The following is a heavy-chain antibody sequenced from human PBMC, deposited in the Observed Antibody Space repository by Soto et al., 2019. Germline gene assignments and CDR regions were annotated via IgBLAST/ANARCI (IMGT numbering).Heavy chain of an antibody. V-gene: IGHV1-69*01. CDR3: ATELGENPASPFDA. D-gene: IGHD3-10*01. Sequence: QVQFVQSGADVKKPGSSVKVSCQASGVTFSSETLGWVRQAPGQGLEWVGGIIPLFGTASYAQKFQGRVTITADESTSTVYMELSSLGSDDTAVYFCATELGENPASPFDAWGQGTLVTVSS. CDR2: IIPLFGTA. J-gene: IGHJ4*02. CDR1: GVTFSSET.